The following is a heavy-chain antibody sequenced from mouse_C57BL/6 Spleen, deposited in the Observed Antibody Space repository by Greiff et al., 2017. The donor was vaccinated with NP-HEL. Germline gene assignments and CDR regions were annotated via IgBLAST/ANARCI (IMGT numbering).Heavy chain of an antibody. CDR2: INPGSGGT. CDR3: ARGRDDSYYFDY. V-gene: IGHV1-54*01. D-gene: IGHD2-4*01. CDR1: GYAFTNYL. Sequence: QVQLQQSGAELVRPGTSVKVSCKASGYAFTNYLIEWVKQRPGQGLEWIGVINPGSGGTNYNEKFKGKATLTADKSSSTAYMQLSSLTSEDSAVYFCARGRDDSYYFDYWGQGTTLTVSS. J-gene: IGHJ2*01.